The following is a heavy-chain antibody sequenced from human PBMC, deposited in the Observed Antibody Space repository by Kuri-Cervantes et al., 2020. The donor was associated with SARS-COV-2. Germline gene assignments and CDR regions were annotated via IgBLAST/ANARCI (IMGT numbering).Heavy chain of an antibody. CDR1: GGTFSSYA. D-gene: IGHD3-10*01. Sequence: SVKVSCKASGGTFSSYAISWVRQAPGQGLEWMGGIIPIFGTANYAQKFQGRVTITADESTSTAYMELSSLRSEDTAVYYCARGYYYGSGRSAPYYYYYMDVWGKGNTVHVAS. V-gene: IGHV1-69*13. J-gene: IGHJ6*03. CDR3: ARGYYYGSGRSAPYYYYYMDV. CDR2: IIPIFGTA.